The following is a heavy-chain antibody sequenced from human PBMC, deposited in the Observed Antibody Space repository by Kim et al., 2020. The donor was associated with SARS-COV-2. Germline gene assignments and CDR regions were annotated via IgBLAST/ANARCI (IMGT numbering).Heavy chain of an antibody. CDR3: ARDRPQNPVSLGYYYYYGMDV. CDR2: IYYSGST. D-gene: IGHD3-16*01. J-gene: IGHJ6*02. Sequence: SETLSLTCTVSGGSISSGGYYWSWIRQHPGKGLEWIGYIYYSGSTYYNPSLKSRVTISVDTSKNQFSLKLSSVTAADTAVYYCARDRPQNPVSLGYYYYYGMDVWGQGTPVTVSS. CDR1: GGSISSGGYY. V-gene: IGHV4-31*03.